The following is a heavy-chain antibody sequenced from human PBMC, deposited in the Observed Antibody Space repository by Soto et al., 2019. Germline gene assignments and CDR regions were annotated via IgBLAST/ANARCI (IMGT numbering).Heavy chain of an antibody. CDR2: ISGSGGST. V-gene: IGHV3-23*01. J-gene: IGHJ6*02. Sequence: EVQLLESGGGLVQPGGSLRLSCAASGFTFSSYAMSWVRQAPGKGLEWVSAISGSGGSTYYADSVKGRFTISRDNSKNTVYLQMNSLRAEDTAVYYCGVGLNYYYCGMDVWGQGTTVTVSS. D-gene: IGHD3-10*01. CDR1: GFTFSSYA. CDR3: GVGLNYYYCGMDV.